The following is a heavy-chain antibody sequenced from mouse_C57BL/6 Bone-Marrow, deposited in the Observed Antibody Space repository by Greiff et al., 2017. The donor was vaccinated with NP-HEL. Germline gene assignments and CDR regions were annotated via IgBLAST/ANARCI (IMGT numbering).Heavy chain of an antibody. J-gene: IGHJ2*01. CDR2: FYPGSGSI. D-gene: IGHD1-1*01. Sequence: VQLQQSGAELVKPGASVKLSCKASGYTFTEYTIHWVKQRSGQGLEWIGWFYPGSGSIKYNEKFKDKATLTADKSSSTVYMEVSRLTSEDSAVFCCASHEAPLYDGSSFYYFDYWGQGTTLTVSS. CDR1: GYTFTEYT. V-gene: IGHV1-62-2*01. CDR3: ASHEAPLYDGSSFYYFDY.